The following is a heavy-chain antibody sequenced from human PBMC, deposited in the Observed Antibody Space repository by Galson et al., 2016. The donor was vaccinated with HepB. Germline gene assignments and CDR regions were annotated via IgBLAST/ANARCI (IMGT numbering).Heavy chain of an antibody. D-gene: IGHD2-2*01. Sequence: SLRLSCAASGFTFRNYGMTWVRQAPGKGLEVVSSMSRSGDSTDYADSAKGRFTISRDNSTNTLSLQMNSLTADDTAIYYCVQGSTAPAVWGKGTTVTVSS. V-gene: IGHV3-23*01. J-gene: IGHJ6*04. CDR1: GFTFRNYG. CDR2: MSRSGDST. CDR3: VQGSTAPAV.